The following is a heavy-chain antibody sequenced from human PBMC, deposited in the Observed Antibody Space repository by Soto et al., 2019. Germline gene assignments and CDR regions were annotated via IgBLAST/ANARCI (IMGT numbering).Heavy chain of an antibody. CDR2: INSDGSST. Sequence: EVQLVESGGGLVQPGGSLRLSCAASGFTFSSYWMHWVRQAPGKGLVWVSRINSDGSSTSYADSVKGRFTISRDNAKNTLYLQTNSLRAEDTAVYYCATGVAAAGYYYYGMDVWGQGTTVTVSS. CDR1: GFTFSSYW. D-gene: IGHD6-13*01. V-gene: IGHV3-74*01. J-gene: IGHJ6*02. CDR3: ATGVAAAGYYYYGMDV.